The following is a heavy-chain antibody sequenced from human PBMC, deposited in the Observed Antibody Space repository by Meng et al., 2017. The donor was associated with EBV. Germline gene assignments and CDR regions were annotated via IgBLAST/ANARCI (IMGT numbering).Heavy chain of an antibody. J-gene: IGHJ4*02. V-gene: IGHV1-69*01. Sequence: QVQLVQSGAEVKKPGSSVKGSCKTSGGTFRSDAVSWVRQAPGQGLEWMGGLIPMSDAPYYAQKFQDRVTITADESTSTHYMDLSGLRSEDTAVYYCASESGRGFTPDYWGQGTLVTVSS. CDR1: GGTFRSDA. CDR3: ASESGRGFTPDY. CDR2: LIPMSDAP. D-gene: IGHD3-10*01.